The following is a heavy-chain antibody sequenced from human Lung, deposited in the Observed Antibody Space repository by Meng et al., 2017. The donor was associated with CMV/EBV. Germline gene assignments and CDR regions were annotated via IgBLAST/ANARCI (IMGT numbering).Heavy chain of an antibody. CDR3: GRTRKTNSGAGPENS. CDR2: IIPNSGGT. J-gene: IGHJ5*02. D-gene: IGHD7-27*01. V-gene: IGHV1-2*02. Sequence: ASXXVSXKASGYPFTDYFVHWVRQAPGQGLEWMAYIIPNSGGTSYAQKFQGRVTVTRDTSVSTAYTELRNLKSDDTAVYYCGRTRKTNSGAGPENSWGQGXLVTVSS. CDR1: GYPFTDYF.